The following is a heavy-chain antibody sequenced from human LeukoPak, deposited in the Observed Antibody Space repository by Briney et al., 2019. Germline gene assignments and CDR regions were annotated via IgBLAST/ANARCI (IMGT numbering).Heavy chain of an antibody. Sequence: ASVKVSCKVSGYTLTDLSMHWVRQAPGKGLEWMGGFDPEDGETIYAQKFQGRVTMTEDTSTDTAYMELSSLRSEDTAVYYCATCSLYGSGWYYGMDVWGQGTTVTVSS. CDR2: FDPEDGET. V-gene: IGHV1-24*01. CDR1: GYTLTDLS. D-gene: IGHD6-19*01. J-gene: IGHJ6*02. CDR3: ATCSLYGSGWYYGMDV.